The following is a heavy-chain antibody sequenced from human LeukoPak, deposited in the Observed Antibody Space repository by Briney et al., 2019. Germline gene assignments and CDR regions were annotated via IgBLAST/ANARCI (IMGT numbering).Heavy chain of an antibody. CDR1: GFTFSSYA. V-gene: IGHV3-30*04. CDR3: ARGIGVTTFYFDY. Sequence: GRSLRLSCAASGFTFSSYAMHWVRQAPGKGLEWVAVISYDGSNKYYADSVKGRFTISRDNSKNTLYLQMNSLRAEDTAVYYCARGIGVTTFYFDYWGQGTLVTVSS. J-gene: IGHJ4*02. D-gene: IGHD4-17*01. CDR2: ISYDGSNK.